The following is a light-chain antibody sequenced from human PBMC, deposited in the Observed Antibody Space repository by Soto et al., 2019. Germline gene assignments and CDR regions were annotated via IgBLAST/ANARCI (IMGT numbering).Light chain of an antibody. J-gene: IGKJ1*01. CDR2: AAS. Sequence: EVVLTQSPGTLSLSPGERATLSCRASQDVWNNYLAWYQQKPGQAPRLLIYAASSRATGIPDRFSGNGSGTDFTLTISRLEPEDFAVYYCQQYGASFLSTFGQGTKVEIK. CDR1: QDVWNNY. V-gene: IGKV3-20*01. CDR3: QQYGASFLST.